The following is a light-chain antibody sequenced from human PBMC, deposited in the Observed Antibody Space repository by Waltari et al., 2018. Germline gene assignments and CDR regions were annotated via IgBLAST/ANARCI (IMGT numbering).Light chain of an antibody. J-gene: IGLJ3*02. Sequence: QTVVTQEPSFSVSPGGTVTLTCGLSSGSVSTNYYPSWYQQTPGQAPRTLIFSTNIRSSGVPDRFSGSILGNKAALTITGAQADDESDYYCVLYMGSGIRVFGGGTKLTVL. CDR3: VLYMGSGIRV. CDR1: SGSVSTNYY. CDR2: STN. V-gene: IGLV8-61*01.